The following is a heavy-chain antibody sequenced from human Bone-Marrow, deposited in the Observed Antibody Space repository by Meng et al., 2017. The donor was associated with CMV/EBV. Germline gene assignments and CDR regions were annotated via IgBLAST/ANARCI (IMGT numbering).Heavy chain of an antibody. D-gene: IGHD3-3*01. Sequence: GGSLRLSCAASGFTFSSYAMHWVRQAPGKGLEWVSGISWNSGSIAYADSLKGRFTISRDNAKYSLYLQMNSLRAEDTALYYCTKDTKERFWEWLGGMDVWGQGTTVTVSS. CDR2: ISWNSGSI. V-gene: IGHV3-9*01. CDR1: GFTFSSYA. CDR3: TKDTKERFWEWLGGMDV. J-gene: IGHJ6*02.